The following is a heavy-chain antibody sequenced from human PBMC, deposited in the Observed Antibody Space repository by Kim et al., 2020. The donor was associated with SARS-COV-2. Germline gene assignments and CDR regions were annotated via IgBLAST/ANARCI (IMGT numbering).Heavy chain of an antibody. Sequence: GGSLRLSCAASGFTFSSYGMHWVRQAPGKGLEWVAVIWYDGSNKYYADSVKGRFTIPRDNSKSTLYLQMNSLRAEDTAVYYCARDPGQYYDILTGYYPPYYYYGMDVWGQGTTVTVSS. CDR3: ARDPGQYYDILTGYYPPYYYYGMDV. V-gene: IGHV3-33*01. CDR1: GFTFSSYG. D-gene: IGHD3-9*01. CDR2: IWYDGSNK. J-gene: IGHJ6*02.